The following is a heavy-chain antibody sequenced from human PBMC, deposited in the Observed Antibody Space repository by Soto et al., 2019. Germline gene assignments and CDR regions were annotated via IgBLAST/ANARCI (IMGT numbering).Heavy chain of an antibody. J-gene: IGHJ6*02. Sequence: GGSLRLSCAASGFTFSSYGMHWVRQAPGKGLEWVAVIWYDGSNKYYADSVKGRFTISRDNSKNTLYLQMNSLRAEDTAVYYCARGKGAGRNPKSYYYGMDVWGQGTTVTVSS. CDR3: ARGKGAGRNPKSYYYGMDV. V-gene: IGHV3-33*01. CDR1: GFTFSSYG. CDR2: IWYDGSNK. D-gene: IGHD1-1*01.